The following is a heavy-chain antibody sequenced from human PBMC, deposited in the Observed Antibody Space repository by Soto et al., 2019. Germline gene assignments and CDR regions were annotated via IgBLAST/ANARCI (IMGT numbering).Heavy chain of an antibody. V-gene: IGHV4-4*07. J-gene: IGHJ5*02. Sequence: SETLSLTCTVSGASISGFYWSWIRKSAGKGLEWIGRIYATGTTDYNPSLKSRVMMSVDTSKEQFSLKLRSVTAADTAVYYCVRDGTKALRDWFDPWGQGISVTVSS. CDR1: GASISGFY. CDR3: VRDGTKALRDWFDP. CDR2: IYATGTT. D-gene: IGHD1-1*01.